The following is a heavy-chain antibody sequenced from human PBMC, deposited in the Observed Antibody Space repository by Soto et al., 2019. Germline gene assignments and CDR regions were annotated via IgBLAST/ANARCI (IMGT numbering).Heavy chain of an antibody. Sequence: GGSLRLSCAASGFTVSSNYMSWVRQAPGKGLEWVSVIYSGGSTYYADSVKGRFTISRDNSKNTLYLQMNSLRAEDTAVYYCARVSYDFWAATGPGAFDIWGQGTMVTVSS. CDR2: IYSGGST. D-gene: IGHD3-3*01. V-gene: IGHV3-66*01. J-gene: IGHJ3*02. CDR1: GFTVSSNY. CDR3: ARVSYDFWAATGPGAFDI.